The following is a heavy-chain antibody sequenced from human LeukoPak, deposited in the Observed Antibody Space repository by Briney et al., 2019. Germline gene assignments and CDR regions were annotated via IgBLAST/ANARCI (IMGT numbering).Heavy chain of an antibody. J-gene: IGHJ6*02. V-gene: IGHV3-23*01. CDR3: AKAVSCSSTSCYRSYGMDV. CDR2: ISGSGGST. Sequence: PGGSLRLSCAASGFSFRTYWMSWVRQAPGKGLEWVSGISGSGGSTYYADSVKGRFTISRDNSKNTLYLQMNSLRAEDTAVYYCAKAVSCSSTSCYRSYGMDVWGQGTTVTVSS. CDR1: GFSFRTYW. D-gene: IGHD2-2*02.